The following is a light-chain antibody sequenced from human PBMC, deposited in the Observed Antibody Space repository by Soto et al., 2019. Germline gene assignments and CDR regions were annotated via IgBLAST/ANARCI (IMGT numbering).Light chain of an antibody. J-gene: IGLJ3*02. Sequence: NFMLTQPHSVSESPGKTVTISCTRSSGNIASNYVQWYQQRPGSAPTTVIYEDNLRPSGVPDRFSGSIDRSSNSASLTISGLKTEDEAAYVCQSYGSGIQGVFGGGTKLTVL. CDR1: SGNIASNY. CDR3: QSYGSGIQGV. CDR2: EDN. V-gene: IGLV6-57*04.